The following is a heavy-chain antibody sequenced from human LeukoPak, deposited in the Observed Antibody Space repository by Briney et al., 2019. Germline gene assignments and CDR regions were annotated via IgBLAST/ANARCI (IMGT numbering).Heavy chain of an antibody. CDR3: ARGRDHYYYYMDV. V-gene: IGHV4-59*11. D-gene: IGHD3-10*01. CDR1: GGSISSHY. J-gene: IGHJ6*03. Sequence: SETLSLTCTVSGGSISSHYWSWIRQPPGKGLEWIGYIYYSGSTNYNPSLKSRVTISVDTSKNQFSLKLSSVTAADTAVYYCARGRDHYYYYMDVWGKGTTVTVSS. CDR2: IYYSGST.